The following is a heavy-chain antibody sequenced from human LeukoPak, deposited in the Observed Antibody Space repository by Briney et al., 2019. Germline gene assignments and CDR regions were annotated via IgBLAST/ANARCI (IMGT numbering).Heavy chain of an antibody. CDR3: AKPHFDY. CDR2: ISSSSSWI. Sequence: GGSLRLSCAASEFSFSSYSMNWVRQAPGKGLEWVSSISSSSSWIFYADSVKGRFTISRDNSKNMLYLQMNSLRAEDTAVYYCAKPHFDYWGQGTLVTVSS. V-gene: IGHV3-21*01. CDR1: EFSFSSYS. J-gene: IGHJ4*02.